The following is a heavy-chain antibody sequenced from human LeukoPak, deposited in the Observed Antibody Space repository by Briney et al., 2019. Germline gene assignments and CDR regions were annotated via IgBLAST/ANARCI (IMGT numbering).Heavy chain of an antibody. CDR2: ISGSSAGI. CDR3: VKVAVQTQVVPAAIFFDY. J-gene: IGHJ4*02. Sequence: HPGGSLRLSCAASGFTFNNYAKGWVRQAPGKGLEWVSVISGSSAGIKYADSVKGRFTISRDNSKDTLYLQMNSLSAEDTAVYYCVKVAVQTQVVPAAIFFDYWGQGTLVTVSS. CDR1: GFTFNNYA. D-gene: IGHD2-2*01. V-gene: IGHV3-23*01.